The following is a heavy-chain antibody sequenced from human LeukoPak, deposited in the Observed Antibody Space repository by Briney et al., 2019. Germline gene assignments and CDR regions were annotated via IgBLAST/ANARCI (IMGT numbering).Heavy chain of an antibody. CDR2: IYTSGST. CDR1: GGSISSYY. D-gene: IGHD6-13*01. CDR3: ARDKSYSSSFDIFDI. V-gene: IGHV4-4*07. J-gene: IGHJ3*02. Sequence: PSETLSLTCTVSGGSISSYYWSWIRQPAGKGLEWIGRIYTSGSTNYNPSLKSRVTMSVDTSKNQFSLKLSSVTAADTAVYYCARDKSYSSSFDIFDIWGQGTMVTVSS.